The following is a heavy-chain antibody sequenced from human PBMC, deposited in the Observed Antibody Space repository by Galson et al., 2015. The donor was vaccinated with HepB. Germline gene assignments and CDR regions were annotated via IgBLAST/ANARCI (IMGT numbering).Heavy chain of an antibody. CDR2: ANSEGNIV. J-gene: IGHJ6*02. Sequence: SLRLSCAASGFTFSLYWIHWVRQTPGKGLVWVSAANSEGNIVKYADSVKGRFTISRDKAKNTVYLQMDSLRAEDTAVYYSAGLGGTFGVDVWGQGTTVTVSS. CDR3: AGLGGTFGVDV. CDR1: GFTFSLYW. V-gene: IGHV3-74*03. D-gene: IGHD1-26*01.